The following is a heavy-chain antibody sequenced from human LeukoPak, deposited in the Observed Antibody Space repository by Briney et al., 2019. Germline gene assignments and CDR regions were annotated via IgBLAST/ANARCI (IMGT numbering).Heavy chain of an antibody. Sequence: GGSLRLSCAASGFTFSSYSFNWVRQVPGKGLEWVSSITTTFYTYYTDSVKGRFTISRDNAKNSLYLRMISLRAEDTAVYYCARDHACSNGVCSYFDYWGQGILVTVSS. CDR3: ARDHACSNGVCSYFDY. CDR2: ITTTFYT. CDR1: GFTFSSYS. V-gene: IGHV3-21*01. J-gene: IGHJ4*02. D-gene: IGHD2-8*01.